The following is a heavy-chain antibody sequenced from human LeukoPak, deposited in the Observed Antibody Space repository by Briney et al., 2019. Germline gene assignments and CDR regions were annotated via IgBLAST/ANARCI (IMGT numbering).Heavy chain of an antibody. V-gene: IGHV3-23*01. CDR3: AKDTSSGWYGD. CDR2: ISGSGGST. J-gene: IGHJ4*02. Sequence: GGSLRLSCAASGFTFSSYAMSWVRQAPGKGLEWVSAISGSGGSTYCADSVKGRFTISRDNSKNTLYLQMNSLRAEDTAVYYCAKDTSSGWYGDWGQGTLVTVSS. D-gene: IGHD6-19*01. CDR1: GFTFSSYA.